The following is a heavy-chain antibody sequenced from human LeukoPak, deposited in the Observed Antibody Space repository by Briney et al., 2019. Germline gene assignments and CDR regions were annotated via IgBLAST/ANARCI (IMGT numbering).Heavy chain of an antibody. Sequence: GGSLRLSCAASGFTVSSNYMNWVRQAPGKGLEWVSVIYSGGSTYYADSVKGRFTISRDNSKNTLYLQMNSLRAEDTAVYYCARSGEAGTFDYWGQGTLVTVST. CDR3: ARSGEAGTFDY. CDR1: GFTVSSNY. J-gene: IGHJ4*02. V-gene: IGHV3-66*01. CDR2: IYSGGST. D-gene: IGHD6-13*01.